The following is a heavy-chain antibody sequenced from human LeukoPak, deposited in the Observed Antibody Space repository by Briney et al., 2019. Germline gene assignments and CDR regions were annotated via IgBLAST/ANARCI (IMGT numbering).Heavy chain of an antibody. J-gene: IGHJ4*02. D-gene: IGHD2-2*02. CDR2: ISGSGGST. Sequence: GGSLRLSCAASGFTFSSYAMSWVRQAPGKGLEWVSAISGSGGSTYYADSVKGRFTISRDNSKNTLYLQMNSLRAEDTAVYYCAKDFSPEAAIPTLNDYWGQGTLVTVSS. CDR1: GFTFSSYA. CDR3: AKDFSPEAAIPTLNDY. V-gene: IGHV3-23*01.